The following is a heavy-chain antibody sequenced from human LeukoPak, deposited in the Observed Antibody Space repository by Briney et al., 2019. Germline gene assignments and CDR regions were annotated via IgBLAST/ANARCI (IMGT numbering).Heavy chain of an antibody. V-gene: IGHV4-59*01. CDR3: ARVLGWQSGWPYYFDY. Sequence: PSETVSLTCTVSGGSISSYYWSWIRQPPGKGLEWIGYIYYSGSTNYNPSLKSRVTISVDTSKNQFSLKLSSVTAADTAVYYCARVLGWQSGWPYYFDYWGQGTLVTVSS. J-gene: IGHJ4*02. CDR1: GGSISSYY. D-gene: IGHD6-19*01. CDR2: IYYSGST.